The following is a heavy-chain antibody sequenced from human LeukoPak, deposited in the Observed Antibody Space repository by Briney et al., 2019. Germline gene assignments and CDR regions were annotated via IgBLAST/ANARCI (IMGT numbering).Heavy chain of an antibody. Sequence: SETLSLTCTVSGGSISNFYWSWIRQSPGKGLEWIGYIQYRGSTNYNPSLKSRVTISVATSKSQFSLKLSSVTAADTAIYYCARARDITVAGTWGDNWFDPWGQGTLVTVSS. J-gene: IGHJ5*02. V-gene: IGHV4-59*01. CDR2: IQYRGST. CDR1: GGSISNFY. D-gene: IGHD6-19*01. CDR3: ARARDITVAGTWGDNWFDP.